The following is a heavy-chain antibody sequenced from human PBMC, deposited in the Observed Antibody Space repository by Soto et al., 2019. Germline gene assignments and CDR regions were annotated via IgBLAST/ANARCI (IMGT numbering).Heavy chain of an antibody. D-gene: IGHD2-2*01. J-gene: IGHJ6*02. CDR3: TGYQLLSPGVEYSYGMDV. V-gene: IGHV3-49*03. CDR2: IRSKAYVGTT. CDR1: GFTFGDYA. Sequence: PGGSLRLSCTSSGFTFGDYAVSWCRQAPGKGLEWVGVIRSKAYVGTTEYAAAVKGRFTISGDDSKSIAYLPMTSLNPEDTAVYYCTGYQLLSPGVEYSYGMDVRGQGTTVTVSS.